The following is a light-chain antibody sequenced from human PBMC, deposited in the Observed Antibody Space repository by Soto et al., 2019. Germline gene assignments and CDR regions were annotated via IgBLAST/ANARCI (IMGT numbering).Light chain of an antibody. CDR2: DAS. J-gene: IGKJ1*01. V-gene: IGKV3-20*01. CDR1: QSVSSN. CDR3: QQYGSSWT. Sequence: EIVMTQSPATLSASPGERATLSCRASQSVSSNLAWYQQKPGQAPRLLIYDASSRATGIPDRFSGSGSGTDFTLTISRLEPEDFAVYYCQQYGSSWTFGQGTKVDIK.